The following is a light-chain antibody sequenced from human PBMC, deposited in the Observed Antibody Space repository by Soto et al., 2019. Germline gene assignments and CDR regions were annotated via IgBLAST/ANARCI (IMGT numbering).Light chain of an antibody. CDR1: SNDIGTSNF. CDR2: DDS. J-gene: IGLJ2*01. CDR3: SSYTISSTVV. V-gene: IGLV2-14*03. Sequence: QSALTQPASVSGSPGQSITISCTGTSNDIGTSNFVSWYQHHPGKAPKLMIYDDSNRPSGVSDRFSGSKSGNTASLTISGLQAEDEADYYCSSYTISSTVVFGGGTQLTVL.